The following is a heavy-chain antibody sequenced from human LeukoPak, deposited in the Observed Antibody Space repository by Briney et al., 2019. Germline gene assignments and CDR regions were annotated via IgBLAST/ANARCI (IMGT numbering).Heavy chain of an antibody. D-gene: IGHD3-10*01. Sequence: SGGSLRLSCAASGFSLSSYAMTWVRQAPGKGLEWVSDIGDSGATTYYADSVKGRFTISRDNSKNTLYLQMSSLRAEDTAVYFCARFHYYGSGAYYLSYWGQGTLVTVS. CDR2: IGDSGATT. CDR1: GFSLSSYA. CDR3: ARFHYYGSGAYYLSY. J-gene: IGHJ4*02. V-gene: IGHV3-23*01.